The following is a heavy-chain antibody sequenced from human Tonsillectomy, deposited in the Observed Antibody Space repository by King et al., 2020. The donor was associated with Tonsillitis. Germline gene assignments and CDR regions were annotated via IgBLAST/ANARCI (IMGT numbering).Heavy chain of an antibody. V-gene: IGHV3-73*01. D-gene: IGHD4-17*01. CDR2: IRSKANSYAT. CDR1: GFTFSGSA. Sequence: VQLVESGGGLVQPGGSLKLSCAASGFTFSGSAMHWVRQASGKGLEWVGRIRSKANSYATAYAASVKGRFTISRDDSKNTAYLQMNSLKTEDTAVYYCTGLYGRESGAISSPHDWYFDLWGRGTLVTVSS. J-gene: IGHJ2*01. CDR3: TGLYGRESGAISSPHDWYFDL.